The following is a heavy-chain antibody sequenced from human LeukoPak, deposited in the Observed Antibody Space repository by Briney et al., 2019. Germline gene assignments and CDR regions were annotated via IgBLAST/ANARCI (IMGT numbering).Heavy chain of an antibody. CDR1: GYTFTSYA. CDR2: INAGNGNT. CDR3: ARSEAAAGNFGYFDY. J-gene: IGHJ4*02. V-gene: IGHV1-3*01. D-gene: IGHD6-13*01. Sequence: ASVKVSCKASGYTFTSYAMHWVRQAPGQRPEWMGWINAGNGNTKYSQKFQGRVTITRDTSASTAYMELSSLRSEDTAVYYCARSEAAAGNFGYFDYWGQGTLVTVSS.